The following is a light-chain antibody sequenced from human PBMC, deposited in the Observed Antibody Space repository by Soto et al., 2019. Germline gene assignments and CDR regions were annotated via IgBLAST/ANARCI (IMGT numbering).Light chain of an antibody. CDR2: GAS. CDR3: QQYNSWPPT. CDR1: QSLNSD. Sequence: DTVMTPSPATLSMSPGERATLSCRASQSLNSDLAWYQQKPGQAPRLLIYGASTRATGIPGRFSGSGSGTEFTLTISSLQSEDFAVYYCQQYNSWPPTFGGGTKV. J-gene: IGKJ4*01. V-gene: IGKV3-15*01.